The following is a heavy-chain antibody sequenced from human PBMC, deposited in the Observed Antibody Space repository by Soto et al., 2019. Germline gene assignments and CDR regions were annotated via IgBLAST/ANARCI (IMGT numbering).Heavy chain of an antibody. D-gene: IGHD5-12*01. V-gene: IGHV1-18*01. CDR3: AREGVAPYYYYGMDV. CDR1: GYTFTRSG. Sequence: QVQLVQSGAEVKKPGASVKVSCNASGYTFTRSGISWVRQAPGQGLEWMGWISTYNGDTNYAQTFQGRVTMTTDTSTSTVHMEVRSLRSDDTAVYYCAREGVAPYYYYGMDVWGQGTPVTVSS. J-gene: IGHJ6*02. CDR2: ISTYNGDT.